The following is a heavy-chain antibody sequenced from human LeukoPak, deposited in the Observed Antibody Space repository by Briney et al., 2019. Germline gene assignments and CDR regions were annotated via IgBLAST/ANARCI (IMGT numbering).Heavy chain of an antibody. CDR1: GGTFSSYA. CDR3: ARDSSGWYPSGMAFDI. Sequence: ASVKVSCKASGGTFSSYAISWVRQAPGQGLEWMGGIIPIFGTANYAQKFQGRVTITADESTSTAYMELSSLRSEDTAVYYCARDSSGWYPSGMAFDIWGQGTMVTVSS. V-gene: IGHV1-69*13. D-gene: IGHD6-19*01. CDR2: IIPIFGTA. J-gene: IGHJ3*02.